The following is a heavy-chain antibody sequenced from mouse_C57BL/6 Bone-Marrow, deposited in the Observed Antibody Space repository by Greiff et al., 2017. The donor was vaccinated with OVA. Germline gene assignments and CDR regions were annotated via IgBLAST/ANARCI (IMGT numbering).Heavy chain of an antibody. V-gene: IGHV1-63*01. CDR2: IYPGGGYT. J-gene: IGHJ2*03. Sequence: VQLQQSGAELVRPGTSVKMSCKASGYTFTNYWIRWVKQRPGHGLEWIGDIYPGGGYTNYNEKFKGKATLTADKSSSTAYMQLSSLTSEDSAIYYCARDRIYSYYDYWGRGTGTTVTA. D-gene: IGHD2-1*01. CDR3: ARDRIYSYYDY. CDR1: GYTFTNYW.